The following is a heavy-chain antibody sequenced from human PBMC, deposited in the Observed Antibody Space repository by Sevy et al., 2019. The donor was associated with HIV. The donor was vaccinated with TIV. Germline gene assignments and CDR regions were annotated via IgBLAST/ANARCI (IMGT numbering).Heavy chain of an antibody. J-gene: IGHJ6*02. CDR3: ARQQLGPYYYYYYGMDV. CDR1: GYTFTSYD. D-gene: IGHD6-6*01. CDR2: MNPNSGNT. Sequence: ASVKVSCKASGYTFTSYDINWVRQATGQGLEWMGWMNPNSGNTGYAQKFQGRVTMTRNTSISTAYMELSSLRSADTAVYYCARQQLGPYYYYYYGMDVWGQGTTVTVSS. V-gene: IGHV1-8*01.